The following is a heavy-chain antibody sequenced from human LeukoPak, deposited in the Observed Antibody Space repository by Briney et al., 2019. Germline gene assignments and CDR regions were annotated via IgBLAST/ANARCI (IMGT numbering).Heavy chain of an antibody. Sequence: SETLSLTCTVSGASVSSSGYYWSWIRQPPGKGLEWIGYIYHSGITNYNPSLKSRVTISVDTSKNQFSLKLTSMTAADTAVYYCGRGTIAATGTSVFFDYWGQGTLVTVSS. CDR2: IYHSGIT. J-gene: IGHJ4*02. CDR1: GASVSSSGYY. D-gene: IGHD6-13*01. CDR3: GRGTIAATGTSVFFDY. V-gene: IGHV4-61*08.